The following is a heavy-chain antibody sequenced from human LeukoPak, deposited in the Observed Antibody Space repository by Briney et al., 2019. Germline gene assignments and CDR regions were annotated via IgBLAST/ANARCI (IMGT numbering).Heavy chain of an antibody. CDR3: ARQVEMATKDDAFDI. Sequence: SETLSLTCTVSGGSISNYYWSWIRQPPGKGLEWIGYIYYSGSTNYNPSLKSRVTISVDTSKNQFSLKLTSVTAADTAVYYCARQVEMATKDDAFDIWGQGTMVTVSS. CDR2: IYYSGST. J-gene: IGHJ3*02. CDR1: GGSISNYY. V-gene: IGHV4-59*08. D-gene: IGHD5-24*01.